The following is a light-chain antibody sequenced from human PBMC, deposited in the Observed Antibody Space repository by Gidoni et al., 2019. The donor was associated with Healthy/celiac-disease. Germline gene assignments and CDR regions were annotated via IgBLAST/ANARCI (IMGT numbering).Light chain of an antibody. V-gene: IGKV1-39*01. CDR3: QQSYSTPQT. Sequence: DIQMIQSPSSLSASVGDRVTITCRASQSISSYLNWYQQKLGKAPKLLIYAASNLQSGVPSRFSGSGSGTDFTLTISSLQPEDFATYYCQQSYSTPQTFGQGTKVEIK. J-gene: IGKJ1*01. CDR2: AAS. CDR1: QSISSY.